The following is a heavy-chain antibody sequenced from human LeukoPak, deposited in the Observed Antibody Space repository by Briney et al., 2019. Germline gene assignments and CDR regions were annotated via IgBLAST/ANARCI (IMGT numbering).Heavy chain of an antibody. J-gene: IGHJ4*02. CDR2: ISWNSGSI. CDR1: GFTFDDYA. CDR3: AKDNYDILTGYGGYFDY. Sequence: PGGSLRLPCAASGFTFDDYAMHWVRQAPGKGLEWVSGISWNSGSIGYADSVKGRFTISRDNAKNSLYLQMNSLRAEDTALYYCAKDNYDILTGYGGYFDYWGQGTLVTVSS. V-gene: IGHV3-9*01. D-gene: IGHD3-9*01.